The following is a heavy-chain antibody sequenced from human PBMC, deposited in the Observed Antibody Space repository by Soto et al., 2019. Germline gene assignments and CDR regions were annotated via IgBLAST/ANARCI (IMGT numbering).Heavy chain of an antibody. V-gene: IGHV3-30*18. CDR2: ISYHGSDK. J-gene: IGHJ4*02. CDR1: GFILSNYG. D-gene: IGHD5-18*01. CDR3: AKSGYSPLEDFDY. Sequence: QLHLVESGGGVVQPGRSLRLSCAVSGFILSNYGMHWVRQAPGKGLEWLAFISYHGSDKYYADSVKGRFTVSRDTSKNTVYLQMNSLRADDTAVYYCAKSGYSPLEDFDYWGQGTLVNVSS.